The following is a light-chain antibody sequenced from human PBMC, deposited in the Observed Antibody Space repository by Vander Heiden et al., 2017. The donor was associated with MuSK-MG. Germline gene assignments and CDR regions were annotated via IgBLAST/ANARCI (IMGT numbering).Light chain of an antibody. V-gene: IGLV2-14*01. CDR3: YSYTGRNTYV. CDR2: EVS. Sequence: QSALTQPASVSGSPGQSITIPCTGTSSDVGGYTFVSWYQQYPGKAPEVMIYEVSNRPSGVSYRFTGSKSGNTASLTISGLQAEDEADYYCYSYTGRNTYVFGTGTKVTVL. CDR1: SSDVGGYTF. J-gene: IGLJ1*01.